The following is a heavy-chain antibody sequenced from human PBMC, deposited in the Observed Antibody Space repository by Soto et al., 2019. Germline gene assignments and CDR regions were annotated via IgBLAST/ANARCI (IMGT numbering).Heavy chain of an antibody. J-gene: IGHJ6*02. CDR3: AKNIEDFYFGLDA. Sequence: ESLKISCTASGYNFVTYWITWVRQKPGKGLEWMGRIDPADSYARYSPSFEGHVTMSVDRSINTAYLQWNSLRASDSAIYYCAKNIEDFYFGLDAWGQATSVTVS. D-gene: IGHD5-12*01. CDR1: GYNFVTYW. CDR2: IDPADSYA. V-gene: IGHV5-10-1*01.